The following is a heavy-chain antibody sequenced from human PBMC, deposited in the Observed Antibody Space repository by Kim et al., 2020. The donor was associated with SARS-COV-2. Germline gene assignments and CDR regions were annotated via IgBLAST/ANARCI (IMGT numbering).Heavy chain of an antibody. Sequence: GGSLRLSCAASGFTLSSYWMHWVRQAPGKGLVWVSRISGDGSSTSYADSVKGRFTISRDNAKNTLYLQMNSLRVEDTAVYYCARRAYSSGWWYFDYWGQGTLGTVSS. CDR3: ARRAYSSGWWYFDY. CDR1: GFTLSSYW. CDR2: ISGDGSST. V-gene: IGHV3-74*01. D-gene: IGHD6-19*01. J-gene: IGHJ4*02.